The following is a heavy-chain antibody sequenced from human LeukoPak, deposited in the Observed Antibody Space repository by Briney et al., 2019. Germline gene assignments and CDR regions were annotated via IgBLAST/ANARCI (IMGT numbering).Heavy chain of an antibody. CDR3: ARRYFDY. CDR1: GFTFSNYW. J-gene: IGHJ4*02. CDR2: IRQDGSEK. Sequence: GGSLRLSCAASGFTFSNYWMSWVRQAPGKGLKWVANIRQDGSEKYYVDSVKGRFTISRDNAKNSLYLQMNSLRAEDTAVYYCARRYFDYWGQGTLVTVSS. V-gene: IGHV3-7*01.